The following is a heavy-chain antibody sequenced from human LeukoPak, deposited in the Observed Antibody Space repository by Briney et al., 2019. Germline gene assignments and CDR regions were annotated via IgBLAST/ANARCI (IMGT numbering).Heavy chain of an antibody. Sequence: GGSLRLSCAASGFTFSSYWMNWVRQAPGKGLEWVANIKRDGNEKNYVDSVRGRFSISRDNAKNSLYLQMDILRAEDTAVYYCEKEGAYPIITYDSWGQGALVTVSS. J-gene: IGHJ5*01. CDR3: EKEGAYPIITYDS. CDR1: GFTFSSYW. V-gene: IGHV3-7*01. D-gene: IGHD3-10*01. CDR2: IKRDGNEK.